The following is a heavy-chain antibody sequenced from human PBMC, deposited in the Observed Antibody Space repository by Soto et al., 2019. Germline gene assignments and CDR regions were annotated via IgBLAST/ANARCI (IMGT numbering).Heavy chain of an antibody. CDR2: ISSDGGIA. D-gene: IGHD2-21*01. CDR1: GFMFSNYG. V-gene: IGHV3-30*18. Sequence: GSLRLSCAASGFMFSNYGMSWVRQAPGKGLEWIAVISSDGGIAHYADSVRGRFTISRDNSKNTISLQMNSLRAEDTAIYYCAKAMVVNPFDSWGQGTLVTVSS. CDR3: AKAMVVNPFDS. J-gene: IGHJ4*02.